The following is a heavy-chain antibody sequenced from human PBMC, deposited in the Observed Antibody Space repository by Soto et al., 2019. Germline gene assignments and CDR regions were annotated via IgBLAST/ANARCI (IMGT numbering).Heavy chain of an antibody. Sequence: SETLSLTCSVSGGSMSEYFWSWIRQSPGKGLGWIGYIYYLGSTDYNPSLKSRVTISVDTSKRQFSLRLTSVTAADTAVYYCARDGYDGSGSPYPAYWGPGTQVTVSS. CDR1: GGSMSEYF. CDR3: ARDGYDGSGSPYPAY. CDR2: IYYLGST. D-gene: IGHD3-10*01. J-gene: IGHJ4*02. V-gene: IGHV4-59*01.